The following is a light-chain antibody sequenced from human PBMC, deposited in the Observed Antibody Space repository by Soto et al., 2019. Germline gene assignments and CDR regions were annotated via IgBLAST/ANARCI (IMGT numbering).Light chain of an antibody. CDR1: SSDVGGYNY. J-gene: IGLJ2*01. Sequence: QSALTQPASVSGSPGQSITISCTGTSSDVGGYNYVSWYQHHPGKAPKLMIYDVDIRPSGVSNRFSGSKSGNTASLTISGLQAEDEADYYCRSYTGSSTYVVFGGGTKVTVL. CDR2: DVD. V-gene: IGLV2-14*03. CDR3: RSYTGSSTYVV.